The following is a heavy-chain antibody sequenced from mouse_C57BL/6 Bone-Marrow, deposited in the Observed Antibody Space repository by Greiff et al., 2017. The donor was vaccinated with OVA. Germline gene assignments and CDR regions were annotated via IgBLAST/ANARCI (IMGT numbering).Heavy chain of an antibody. V-gene: IGHV1-81*01. CDR1: GYTFTSYG. J-gene: IGHJ1*03. Sequence: VQLQQSGAELARPGASVKLSCKAPGYTFTSYGISWVKQRTGQGLEWIGEIYPRSGNTYYNEKFKGKATLTADKSSSTAYMELRSLTSEDSAVYFCARSRDYGSSYEYFDVWGTGTTVTVSA. CDR3: ARSRDYGSSYEYFDV. D-gene: IGHD1-1*01. CDR2: IYPRSGNT.